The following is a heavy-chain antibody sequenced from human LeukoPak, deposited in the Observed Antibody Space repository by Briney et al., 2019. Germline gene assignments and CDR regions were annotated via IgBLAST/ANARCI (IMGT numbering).Heavy chain of an antibody. CDR1: GGSFSSYY. CDR2: ISHSGST. Sequence: SETLSLTCAVYGGSFSSYYWSWIRQPPGKGLEWIGEISHSGSTNYNPSLKSRVTISVDTSKNQFSLKLSSVTAADTAVYYRARGIWGGYSYGYYFDYWGQGTLVTVSS. D-gene: IGHD5-18*01. V-gene: IGHV4-34*01. CDR3: ARGIWGGYSYGYYFDY. J-gene: IGHJ4*02.